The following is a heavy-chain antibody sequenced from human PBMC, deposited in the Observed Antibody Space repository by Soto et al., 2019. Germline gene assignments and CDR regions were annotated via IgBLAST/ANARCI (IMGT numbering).Heavy chain of an antibody. CDR1: GDTFTSYD. J-gene: IGHJ6*02. D-gene: IGHD3-22*01. CDR3: ARDSSGYGFYYYGMEV. Sequence: ASVKVSCKASGDTFTSYDINWVRQATGQGLEWMGWMNPNSGNTGYAQKFQGRVTITADESTSTAYMELSSLRSEDTAVYYCARDSSGYGFYYYGMEVWGQGTTVTVSS. V-gene: IGHV1-8*01. CDR2: MNPNSGNT.